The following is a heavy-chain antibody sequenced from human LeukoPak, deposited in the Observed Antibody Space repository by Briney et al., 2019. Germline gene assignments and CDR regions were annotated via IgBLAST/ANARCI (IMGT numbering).Heavy chain of an antibody. D-gene: IGHD6-13*01. CDR3: ARVRVFIAAAGRGLGFDP. CDR1: GYTFTSCD. Sequence: ASVKVSCKASGYTFTSCDINWVRQATGQGLEWMGWMNPNSGNTGYAQKFQGRVTITRNTSISTAYMELSSLRSEDTVVYYCARVRVFIAAAGRGLGFDPWGQGTLVTVSS. V-gene: IGHV1-8*03. CDR2: MNPNSGNT. J-gene: IGHJ5*02.